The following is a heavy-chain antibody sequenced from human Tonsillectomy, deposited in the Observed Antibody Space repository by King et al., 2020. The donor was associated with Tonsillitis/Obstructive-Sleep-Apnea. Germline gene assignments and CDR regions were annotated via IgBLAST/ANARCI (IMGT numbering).Heavy chain of an antibody. Sequence: TLKESGPTLVKPTQTLTLTCTFSGFSLSTSGVGVGWIRQPPGKALEWLALIYWDDDNRYSPSLKIRLTITKDTSKNQVVLTMTNMDPVDTATYYCAHRPGNHYYYAFDYWGQGTLVTVSS. CDR1: GFSLSTSGVG. J-gene: IGHJ4*02. V-gene: IGHV2-5*02. CDR2: IYWDDDN. D-gene: IGHD3-10*01. CDR3: AHRPGNHYYYAFDY.